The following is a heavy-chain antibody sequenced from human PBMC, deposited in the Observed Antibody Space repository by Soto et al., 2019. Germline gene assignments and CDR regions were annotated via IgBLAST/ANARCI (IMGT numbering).Heavy chain of an antibody. V-gene: IGHV4-30-4*01. D-gene: IGHD3-22*01. CDR2: IYYSGST. CDR3: ARGDSRGYYYSAFDI. Sequence: SETLSLTCTVSGGSISSGYYYWSWIRQPPGKGLEWIGYIYYSGSTYYNPSLKSRVTISVDTYKNQFSLKLSYVTAADTAVYYCARGDSRGYYYSAFDIWGQGTMVTVSS. CDR1: GGSISSGYYY. J-gene: IGHJ3*02.